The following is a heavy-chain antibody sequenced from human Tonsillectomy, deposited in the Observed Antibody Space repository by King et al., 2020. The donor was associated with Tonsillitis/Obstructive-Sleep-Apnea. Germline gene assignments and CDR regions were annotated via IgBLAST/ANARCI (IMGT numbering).Heavy chain of an antibody. CDR2: INWNGGST. CDR3: ARPYSASFDWYFVL. Sequence: VQLVESGGGVVRPGGSLRLSCAASGFTFDDYGMSWVRQAPGKGLEWVSGINWNGGSTGYADSVKGRFTISRDNAKNSLYLQMNSLRAKDTALYRYARPYSASFDWYFVLWGRGTLVTVSS. V-gene: IGHV3-20*01. D-gene: IGHD6-13*01. CDR1: GFTFDDYG. J-gene: IGHJ2*01.